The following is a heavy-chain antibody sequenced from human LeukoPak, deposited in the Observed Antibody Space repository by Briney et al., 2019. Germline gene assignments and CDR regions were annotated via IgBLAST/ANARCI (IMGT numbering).Heavy chain of an antibody. Sequence: GGSLRLSCAASGFTFSTYTMHWVRQAPGKGLEWVAVISYDGSNKYYADSVKGRFTISRDNSNNTLYLQTNTLRPEDTAVYYCARRGYSGYDLYYFDYWGQGTLITVSS. CDR2: ISYDGSNK. CDR1: GFTFSTYT. CDR3: ARRGYSGYDLYYFDY. J-gene: IGHJ4*02. D-gene: IGHD5-12*01. V-gene: IGHV3-30-3*01.